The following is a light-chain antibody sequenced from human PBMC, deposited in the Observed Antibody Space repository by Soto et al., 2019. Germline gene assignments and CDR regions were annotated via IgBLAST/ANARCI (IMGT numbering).Light chain of an antibody. CDR1: EDFNNF. V-gene: IGKV1-33*01. Sequence: DIQLTQSPSSLSASVGDRVTITCQASEDFNNFLNWYQQKQGKAPKLLIYDAATLEKGVPSRFSGSGSGTDFTFTISSLQPEDFGTYYCQQYHDFPLSFGGGSKVDLK. CDR3: QQYHDFPLS. CDR2: DAA. J-gene: IGKJ4*01.